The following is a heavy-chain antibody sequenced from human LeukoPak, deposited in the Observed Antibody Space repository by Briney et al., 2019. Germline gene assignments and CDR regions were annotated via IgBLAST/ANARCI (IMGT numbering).Heavy chain of an antibody. D-gene: IGHD3-10*01. Sequence: PGGSLRLSCAASGFTVSSNYMSWVRQAPGKGLEWVSVIYSGGSTYYADSVKGRFTISRDNSKNTLYLQMNSLRAEDTAVYYCAKDGTWFGELLYGLGYYYGMDVWGQGTTVTVSS. CDR3: AKDGTWFGELLYGLGYYYGMDV. J-gene: IGHJ6*02. V-gene: IGHV3-66*01. CDR2: IYSGGST. CDR1: GFTVSSNY.